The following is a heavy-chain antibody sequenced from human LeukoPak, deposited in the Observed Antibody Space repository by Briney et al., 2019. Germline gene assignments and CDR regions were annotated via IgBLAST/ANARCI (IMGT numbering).Heavy chain of an antibody. CDR3: ARLRGYSYGYGVFDY. J-gene: IGHJ4*02. D-gene: IGHD5-18*01. CDR2: IYYSGCT. CDR1: GGSISSSSYY. Sequence: SETLSLTCTVSGGSISSSSYYWGWIRQPPGKGLEWIGSIYYSGCTYYSPSLKSRVTISVDTSKNQFSLKLSSVTATDTAVYYCARLRGYSYGYGVFDYWGQGTLVTVST. V-gene: IGHV4-39*01.